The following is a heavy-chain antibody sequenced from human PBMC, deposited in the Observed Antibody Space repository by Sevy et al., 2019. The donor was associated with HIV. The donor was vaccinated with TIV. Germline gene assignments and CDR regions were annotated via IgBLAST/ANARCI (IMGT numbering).Heavy chain of an antibody. V-gene: IGHV3-21*01. D-gene: IGHD3-22*01. CDR2: ISGSSSYI. CDR3: ARDGGYFDSSRYSLH. Sequence: GGSLRLSCAASGFTFSSYSMNWVRLAPGKGLEWVSSISGSSSYIYYAGSVKGRFTISRDNAKNSLYLQMSSLRAEDTAVYYCARDGGYFDSSRYSLHWGQGTLVTVSS. CDR1: GFTFSSYS. J-gene: IGHJ4*02.